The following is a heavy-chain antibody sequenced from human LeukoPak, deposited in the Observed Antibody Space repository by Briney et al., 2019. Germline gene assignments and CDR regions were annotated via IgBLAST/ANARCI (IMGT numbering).Heavy chain of an antibody. CDR3: ARAREYLAIDY. CDR2: LYSAGNT. CDR1: RFTVSSNY. Sequence: LGGSLRLSCAASRFTVSSNYMNWVRQAPGKGLEWVSVLYSAGNTFYADSVKGRFTISRDNSKNTLYLQMNSLRPEDTAVYYCARAREYLAIDYWGQGTLVTVSS. J-gene: IGHJ4*02. D-gene: IGHD2/OR15-2a*01. V-gene: IGHV3-66*02.